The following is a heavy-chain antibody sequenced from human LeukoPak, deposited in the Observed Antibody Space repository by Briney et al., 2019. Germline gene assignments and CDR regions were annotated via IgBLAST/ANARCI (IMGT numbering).Heavy chain of an antibody. J-gene: IGHJ3*02. CDR2: IYYSGST. V-gene: IGHV4-59*12. D-gene: IGHD3-10*01. CDR3: ARELLLGGDAFDI. CDR1: GGSISSYY. Sequence: SETLSLTCTVSGGSISSYYWSWIRQPPGKGLEWIGYIYYSGSTNYNPSLKSRVTISVDTSKNQFSLKLSSVTAADTAVYYCARELLLGGDAFDIWGQGTMVTVSS.